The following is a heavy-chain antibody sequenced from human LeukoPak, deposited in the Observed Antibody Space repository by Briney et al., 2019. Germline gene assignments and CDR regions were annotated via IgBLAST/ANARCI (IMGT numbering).Heavy chain of an antibody. CDR1: GGSISSSSSY. D-gene: IGHD3-22*01. CDR3: ARQIPIITSGVTTEAYDY. V-gene: IGHV4-39*01. Sequence: SETLSLTCTVSGGSISSSSSYWGWIRQPPGKGLEWIGSIYYSGSTYYNPSLKSRVTISVDTSKNQFSLKLSSVTAADTAVYYCARQIPIITSGVTTEAYDYWGQGTLVTVSS. J-gene: IGHJ4*02. CDR2: IYYSGST.